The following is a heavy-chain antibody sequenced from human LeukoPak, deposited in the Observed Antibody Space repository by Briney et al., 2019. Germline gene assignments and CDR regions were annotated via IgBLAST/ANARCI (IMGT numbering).Heavy chain of an antibody. CDR3: ARGQGIYDYVWGSYPPLDY. CDR1: GGSFSGYY. J-gene: IGHJ4*02. D-gene: IGHD3-16*02. Sequence: KPSETLSLTCAVYGGSFSGYYWSWIRQPPGKGLEWIGEINHSGSTNYNPSLKSRVTISVETSKNQFSLKLSSVTAADTAVYYCARGQGIYDYVWGSYPPLDYWGQGTLVTVSS. V-gene: IGHV4-34*01. CDR2: INHSGST.